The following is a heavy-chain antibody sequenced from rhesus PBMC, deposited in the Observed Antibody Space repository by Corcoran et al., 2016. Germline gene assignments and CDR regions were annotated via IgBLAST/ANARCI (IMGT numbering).Heavy chain of an antibody. Sequence: QVTLKESGPALVKPTQTLTLTCTFSGFSISTSGMGVGWLRQPPGKALEWLALIYCDDDKNYSKSLKSRLTISKDTSKNQVVLTMTNMDPVDTATYYCARRRGWSDYSYFDYWGQGVLVTVSS. CDR3: ARRRGWSDYSYFDY. J-gene: IGHJ4*01. CDR1: GFSISTSGMG. CDR2: IYCDDDK. D-gene: IGHD3-22*01. V-gene: IGHV2-174*01.